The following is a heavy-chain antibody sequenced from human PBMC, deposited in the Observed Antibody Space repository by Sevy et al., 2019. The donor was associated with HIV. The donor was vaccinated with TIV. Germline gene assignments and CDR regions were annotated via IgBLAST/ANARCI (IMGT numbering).Heavy chain of an antibody. CDR3: ARHRGGVVDY. Sequence: GGSLRLSCAASGFTFSSYWMHWVRQAPGKGLAWVSRISSDGSSTNYADSVKGRFTISRDNAKNTLYLQMNSLRAEDTAVYYCARHRGGVVDYWGQGTLVTVSS. D-gene: IGHD3-16*01. J-gene: IGHJ4*02. V-gene: IGHV3-74*01. CDR1: GFTFSSYW. CDR2: ISSDGSST.